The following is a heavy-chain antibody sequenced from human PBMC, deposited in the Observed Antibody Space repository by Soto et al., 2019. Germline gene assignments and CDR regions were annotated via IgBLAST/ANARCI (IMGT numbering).Heavy chain of an antibody. J-gene: IGHJ3*02. V-gene: IGHV3-30*18. CDR3: AKDTAAGSAFDI. CDR2: ISYDGSNK. Sequence: GGSLRLSCAASGFTFSSYGMHWVRQAPGKGLEWVAVISYDGSNKYYADSVKGRFTISRDNSKNTLYLQMNSLRAEDTAVYYCAKDTAAGSAFDIWGQGTMVTVSS. D-gene: IGHD6-13*01. CDR1: GFTFSSYG.